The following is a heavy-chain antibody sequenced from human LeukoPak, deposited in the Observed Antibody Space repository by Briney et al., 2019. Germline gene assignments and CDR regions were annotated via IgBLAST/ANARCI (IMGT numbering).Heavy chain of an antibody. J-gene: IGHJ4*02. V-gene: IGHV3-74*01. D-gene: IGHD6-13*01. CDR2: INSEGSST. Sequence: GGSLRLSCAASGFTFSSYWMHWVRQAPGKGLVWVSRINSEGSSTFYADSVKGRSTISRDNAKNTLYLQMNSLRAEDTAVYYCAGTAAVASEFDYWGQGTLVTVSS. CDR3: AGTAAVASEFDY. CDR1: GFTFSSYW.